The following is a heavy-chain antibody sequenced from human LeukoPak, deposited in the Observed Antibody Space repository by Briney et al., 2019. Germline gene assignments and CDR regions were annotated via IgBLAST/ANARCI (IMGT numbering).Heavy chain of an antibody. CDR3: GSMAAAGTFDY. CDR1: GFTFSSYE. D-gene: IGHD6-13*01. V-gene: IGHV3-48*03. Sequence: GGSLRLSCAVSGFTFSSYEMNWVRQAPGKGLEWVSYISSSGSTIYYADSVKGRFTISRDNAKNSLYLQMNSLRAEDTAVYYCGSMAAAGTFDYWGQGTLVTVSS. J-gene: IGHJ4*02. CDR2: ISSSGSTI.